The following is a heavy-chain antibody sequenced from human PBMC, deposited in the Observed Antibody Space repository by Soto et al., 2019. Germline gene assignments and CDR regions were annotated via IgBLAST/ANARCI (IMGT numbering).Heavy chain of an antibody. CDR1: GYSFTSYW. CDR3: ARVYYDILTGYSYYYYGMDV. J-gene: IGHJ6*02. D-gene: IGHD3-9*01. V-gene: IGHV5-51*01. Sequence: GESLKISCKGSGYSFTSYWIGWVRQMPGKGLEWMGIIYPGDSDTRYGPSFQGQVTISANKSISTAYLQWSSLKASDTAMYYCARVYYDILTGYSYYYYGMDVWGQGTTVTVSS. CDR2: IYPGDSDT.